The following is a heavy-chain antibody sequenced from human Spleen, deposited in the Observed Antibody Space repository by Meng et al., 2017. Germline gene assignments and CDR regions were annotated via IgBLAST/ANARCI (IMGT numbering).Heavy chain of an antibody. Sequence: GESLRISCAASGFTFRGFAMSWVRQAPGKGLEWVSAISGTGVSTYYAASVKGRFTISRDNSKNTLFLQMNSLRAEDTAVYDCAKHVDTAQNDAFDIWGQGTMVTVSS. J-gene: IGHJ3*02. CDR1: GFTFRGFA. V-gene: IGHV3-23*01. CDR3: AKHVDTAQNDAFDI. D-gene: IGHD5-18*01. CDR2: ISGTGVST.